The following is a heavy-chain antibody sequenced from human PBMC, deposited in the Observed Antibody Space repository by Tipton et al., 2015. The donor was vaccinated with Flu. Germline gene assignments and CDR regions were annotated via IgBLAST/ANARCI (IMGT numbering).Heavy chain of an antibody. D-gene: IGHD6-13*01. CDR2: IYYSGST. Sequence: TLSLTCTVSGGSINSYYWSRIRQPPGKGLEWIGYIYYSGSTNYNPSLKSRVTISVDTSKNQFSLKLSSVTAADTAVYYCARLGWGGQQLVNDYWGQGTLVTVSS. CDR1: GGSINSYY. V-gene: IGHV4-59*08. J-gene: IGHJ4*02. CDR3: ARLGWGGQQLVNDY.